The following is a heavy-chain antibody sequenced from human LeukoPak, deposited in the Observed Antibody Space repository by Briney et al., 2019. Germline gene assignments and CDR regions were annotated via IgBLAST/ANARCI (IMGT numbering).Heavy chain of an antibody. Sequence: EASVKVSCKASGYTFTSYGISWVRQAPGQGLEWMGWISAYNGNTNYAQKLQGRVTMTTDTSTSTAYMELRSLRSDDTAVYYCARDPTEDFWSGFYSYFDFWGQGTLVTVSS. CDR2: ISAYNGNT. D-gene: IGHD3-3*01. CDR3: ARDPTEDFWSGFYSYFDF. CDR1: GYTFTSYG. V-gene: IGHV1-18*01. J-gene: IGHJ4*02.